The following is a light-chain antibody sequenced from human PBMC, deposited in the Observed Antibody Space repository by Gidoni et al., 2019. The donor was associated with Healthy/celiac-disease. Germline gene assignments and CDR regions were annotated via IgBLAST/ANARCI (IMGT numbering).Light chain of an antibody. J-gene: IGKJ4*01. CDR1: QSVSSY. Sequence: EIVLTQSPATLSLAPGERATLSCRARQSVSSYLAWYQQKPAQAPRLLIYDASNRATGIPARFSRSGSATDFPLPISSLEPEYFAVYSCQQRSNWPPLTFGGGTKVAIK. CDR2: DAS. CDR3: QQRSNWPPLT. V-gene: IGKV3-11*01.